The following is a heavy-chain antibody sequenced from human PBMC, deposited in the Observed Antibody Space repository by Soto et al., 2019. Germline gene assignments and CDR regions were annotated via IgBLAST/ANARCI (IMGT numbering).Heavy chain of an antibody. Sequence: EVQLLESGGGLVQPGGSLRLSCAASGFTFSSYAMSWVRQAPGKGLEWVSVISGSGDSTYYADSVKGRFTISRDNSKNTLYLQMNSLRAEDTALYYCAKCSGGSCYSPTDYWGQGTLVTVSS. CDR2: ISGSGDST. D-gene: IGHD2-15*01. J-gene: IGHJ4*02. CDR3: AKCSGGSCYSPTDY. V-gene: IGHV3-23*01. CDR1: GFTFSSYA.